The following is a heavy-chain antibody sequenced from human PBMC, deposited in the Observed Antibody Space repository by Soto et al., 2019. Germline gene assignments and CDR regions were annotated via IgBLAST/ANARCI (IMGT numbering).Heavy chain of an antibody. Sequence: QVQLVESGGGVVQPGRSLRLSCAASGFTLSSYGMHWVHQAPGKGLEWVAVISYDGSNKYYADSVKGRFTISRDNSKNTLYLQMNSLRAEDTAVYYCANIPYSWNGADAFDIWGQGTLVTVSS. CDR1: GFTLSSYG. V-gene: IGHV3-30*18. CDR3: ANIPYSWNGADAFDI. D-gene: IGHD1-1*01. J-gene: IGHJ3*02. CDR2: ISYDGSNK.